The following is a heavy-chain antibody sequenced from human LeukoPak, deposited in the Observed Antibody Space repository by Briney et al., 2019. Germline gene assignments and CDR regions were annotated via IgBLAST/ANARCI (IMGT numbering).Heavy chain of an antibody. J-gene: IGHJ4*02. V-gene: IGHV4-59*08. CDR3: ARHYDSSGYWYYFDY. CDR1: GGSISSYY. D-gene: IGHD3-22*01. CDR2: IYYSGST. Sequence: PSETLSLTCTVSGGSISSYYRSWIRQPPGKGLEWIGYIYYSGSTNYNPSLKSRVTISVDTSKNQFSLKLSSVTVADTAVYYCARHYDSSGYWYYFDYWGQGTLVTVSS.